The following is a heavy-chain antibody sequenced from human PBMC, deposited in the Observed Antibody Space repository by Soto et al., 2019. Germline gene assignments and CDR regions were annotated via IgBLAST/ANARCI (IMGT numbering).Heavy chain of an antibody. J-gene: IGHJ4*02. CDR2: TYSGGST. Sequence: GGSLRLSCAASGFTVSSNYMSWVRQAPGKGLEWVSVTYSGGSTYYADSVKGRFTISRDNSKNTLYLQMNSLRAGDTAVYYCARRGTNYDILTGYSGGEFDYWGQGTLVTVSS. V-gene: IGHV3-66*01. CDR3: ARRGTNYDILTGYSGGEFDY. CDR1: GFTVSSNY. D-gene: IGHD3-9*01.